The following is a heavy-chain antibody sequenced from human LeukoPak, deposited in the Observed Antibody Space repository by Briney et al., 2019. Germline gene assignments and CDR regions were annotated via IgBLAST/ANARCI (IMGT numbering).Heavy chain of an antibody. CDR3: ATRNFGDYGAFDI. CDR1: GYTLSDLA. Sequence: ASVKVSCKVSGYTLSDLAMHWVRQAPGKGLEWMGGLHPEDGEAIYAQPLQGRVTMTEDTSTDTAYKELSSLRSEDTAVYYCATRNFGDYGAFDIWGQGTMVTVSS. D-gene: IGHD4-17*01. CDR2: LHPEDGEA. J-gene: IGHJ3*02. V-gene: IGHV1-24*01.